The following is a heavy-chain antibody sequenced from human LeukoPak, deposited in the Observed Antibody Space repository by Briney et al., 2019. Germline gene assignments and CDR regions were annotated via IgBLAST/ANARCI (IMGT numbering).Heavy chain of an antibody. CDR2: VHHRGST. V-gene: IGHV4-34*01. CDR3: ARHRGYDFDY. Sequence: SETLSLTCAVYGRSFSGFWSWIRQPPGEGLEWIGQVHHRGSTNYSPSLKSRITISVDTSKNQFSLKLTSVIVADTAVYYCARHRGYDFDYWGQGTLVTVSS. CDR1: GRSFSGF. J-gene: IGHJ4*02. D-gene: IGHD5-12*01.